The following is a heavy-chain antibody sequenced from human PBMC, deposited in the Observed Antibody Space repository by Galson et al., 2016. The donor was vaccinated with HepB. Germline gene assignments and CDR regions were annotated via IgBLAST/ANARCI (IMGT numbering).Heavy chain of an antibody. Sequence: SLRLSCAASGFTFSSYAMSWVRQAPGKGLEWVSVIYTGGTTDYADSVQGRFTISRDNSKNTLSLQMNDLRADDTAVYYCATGGHSYGPFELWGQGTLVTVSS. CDR1: GFTFSSYA. J-gene: IGHJ4*02. CDR3: ATGGHSYGPFEL. D-gene: IGHD5-18*01. V-gene: IGHV3-53*01. CDR2: IYTGGTT.